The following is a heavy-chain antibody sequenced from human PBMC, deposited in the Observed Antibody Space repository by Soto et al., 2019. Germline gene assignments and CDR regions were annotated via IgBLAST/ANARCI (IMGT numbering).Heavy chain of an antibody. CDR1: GGSISSGGYS. Sequence: SETLSLTCAVSGGSISSGGYSWSWIRQPPGKGLEWIGYIYHSGSTYYNPSLKSRVTISLETSNSQFSLKLSSVTAADTAVYYCARGLITGSHYSGGWYYFDSWGQGTQVTVSS. CDR3: ARGLITGSHYSGGWYYFDS. CDR2: IYHSGST. J-gene: IGHJ4*02. D-gene: IGHD6-19*01. V-gene: IGHV4-30-2*01.